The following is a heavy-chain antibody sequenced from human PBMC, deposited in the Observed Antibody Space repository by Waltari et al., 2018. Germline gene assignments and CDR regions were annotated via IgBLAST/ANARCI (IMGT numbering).Heavy chain of an antibody. D-gene: IGHD2-21*02. CDR3: AREYCGGDCRLFDY. Sequence: LVQSGAAVMKPGASVRVSCKASRDAVTDTYIHWVRQAPGQGLEWMGWVNPNGGGTNYAQRFAGRITVTWDASITTAYMEFSRLTSGDTAVYFCAREYCGGDCRLFDYWGQGTPVTVSS. CDR1: RDAVTDTY. CDR2: VNPNGGGT. J-gene: IGHJ4*02. V-gene: IGHV1-2*02.